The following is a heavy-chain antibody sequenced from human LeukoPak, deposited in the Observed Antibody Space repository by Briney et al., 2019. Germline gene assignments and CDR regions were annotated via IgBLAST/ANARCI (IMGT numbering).Heavy chain of an antibody. V-gene: IGHV3-74*01. CDR1: GFTFSSYW. D-gene: IGHD2-21*02. J-gene: IGHJ2*01. CDR3: ARDPGVTLRPYDWYFDL. CDR2: INSDGSST. Sequence: PGGSLRLSCAASGFTFSSYWMHWVRQAPGKGLVWVSRINSDGSSTSYADSVKGRFTISRDNAKNTLYLQMNSLRAEDTAVYYCARDPGVTLRPYDWYFDLWGRGTLVTVSS.